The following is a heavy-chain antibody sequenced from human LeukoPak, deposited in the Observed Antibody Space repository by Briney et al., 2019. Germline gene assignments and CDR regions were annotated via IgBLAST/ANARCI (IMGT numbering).Heavy chain of an antibody. Sequence: GESLRLSCAASGLSASDAWMSWVRQAPGKGLEWVGRIKGKTAGGTTDYAASVKGRFTISRDDSKNTLYLQMNSLKTEDTAVYYCTGPPDWGQGTLVTVSS. J-gene: IGHJ4*02. CDR1: GLSASDAW. CDR3: TGPPD. CDR2: IKGKTAGGTT. V-gene: IGHV3-15*01.